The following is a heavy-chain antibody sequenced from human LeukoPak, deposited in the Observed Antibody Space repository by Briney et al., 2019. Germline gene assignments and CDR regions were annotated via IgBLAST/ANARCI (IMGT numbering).Heavy chain of an antibody. V-gene: IGHV1-2*02. D-gene: IGHD2-15*01. J-gene: IGHJ6*02. CDR3: ASANYYYYGMAV. CDR2: INPNSGGT. CDR1: GYTFTGYY. Sequence: ASGKVSCKASGYTFTGYYMHWGRQAPGQGLEWMGWINPNSGGTNYAQKFQGRVTMPRDTSISTAHMALSRLRSHDTAVYYCASANYYYYGMAVWGQGTTVTVSS.